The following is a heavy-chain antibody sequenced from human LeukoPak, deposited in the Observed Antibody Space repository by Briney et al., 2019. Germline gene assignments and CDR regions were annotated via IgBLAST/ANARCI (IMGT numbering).Heavy chain of an antibody. CDR3: AKEDTFGGVIVYFDY. J-gene: IGHJ4*02. Sequence: GGSLRLSCAASGFTFSSYGMHWVRQAPGKGLEWVAFIRYDGSNKYYADSVKGRFTISRDNSKNTLYLQMNSLRAEDTAVYYCAKEDTFGGVIVYFDYWGQGTLVTVSS. CDR2: IRYDGSNK. CDR1: GFTFSSYG. D-gene: IGHD3-16*02. V-gene: IGHV3-30*02.